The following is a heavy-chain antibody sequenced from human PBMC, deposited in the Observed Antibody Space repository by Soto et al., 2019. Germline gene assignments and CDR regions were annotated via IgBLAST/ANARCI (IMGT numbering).Heavy chain of an antibody. CDR2: INHSGTT. CDR1: GGSFSGFY. CDR3: ARADRTLVTSYGLDV. Sequence: PSETLSLTCAVSGGSFSGFYWTWIRQPPGEGLEWIGEINHSGTTNFNPPLRSRLTISLDSSKKHFSLKLTSMTAADAAVYYCARADRTLVTSYGLDVWGQGTPVTVSS. V-gene: IGHV4-34*01. D-gene: IGHD2-21*02. J-gene: IGHJ6*02.